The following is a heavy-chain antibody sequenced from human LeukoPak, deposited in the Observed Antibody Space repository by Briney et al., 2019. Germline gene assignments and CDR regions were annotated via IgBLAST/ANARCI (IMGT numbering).Heavy chain of an antibody. Sequence: PSETLSLTCTVSGGSISSGSYYWSWIRQPAGKGLEWIGRIYTSGSTNYNPSLKSRVTISVDTSKNQFSLKLSSVTAADTAVYYCARSGGDYRRLDYWGQGILVTVSS. CDR3: ARSGGDYRRLDY. J-gene: IGHJ4*02. V-gene: IGHV4-61*02. CDR2: IYTSGST. D-gene: IGHD4-17*01. CDR1: GGSISSGSYY.